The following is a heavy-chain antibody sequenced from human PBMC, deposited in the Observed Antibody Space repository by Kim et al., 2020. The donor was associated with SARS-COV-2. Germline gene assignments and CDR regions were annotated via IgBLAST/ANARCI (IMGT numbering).Heavy chain of an antibody. CDR1: GYSFTSYW. D-gene: IGHD3-22*01. Sequence: GESLKISCKGSGYSFTSYWIGWVRQMPGKGLEWMGIIYPGDSDTRYSPSFQGQVTISADKSISTAYLQWSSLKASDTAMYYCARPAPIVVRAPLPDEDAFDIWGQGTMVTVSS. J-gene: IGHJ3*02. CDR2: IYPGDSDT. V-gene: IGHV5-51*01. CDR3: ARPAPIVVRAPLPDEDAFDI.